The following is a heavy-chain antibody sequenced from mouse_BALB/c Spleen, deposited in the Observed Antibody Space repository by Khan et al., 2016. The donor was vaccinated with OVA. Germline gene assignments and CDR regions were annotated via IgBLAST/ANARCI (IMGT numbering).Heavy chain of an antibody. CDR1: GYTFTDYI. CDR2: IYPGSGST. V-gene: IGHV1-77*01. J-gene: IGHJ2*01. D-gene: IGHD1-1*01. CDR3: SRSGYGSLAY. Sequence: QVQLQQSGPVLVKPGASVKMSCMASGYTFTDYIINWVRQRTGQGLEWIGQIYPGSGSTYYTEKSKDKATLTADKSSNTDYMQLRDLTSEDSAVYFLSRSGYGSLAYWGQGTTLTVSS.